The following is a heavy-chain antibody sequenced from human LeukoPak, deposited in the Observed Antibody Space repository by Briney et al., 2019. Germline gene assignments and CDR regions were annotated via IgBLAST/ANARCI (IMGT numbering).Heavy chain of an antibody. CDR3: ARRTSGAFAI. J-gene: IGHJ3*02. V-gene: IGHV3-48*03. CDR2: ISSSGSDK. Sequence: GGSLRLSCAASGFPFSDHEMNWVRQAPGRGLERVSYISSSGSDKYYPDSVKGRFTISRDNAKNSLYLQMNSLRAEDTAVYYCARRTSGAFAIRGQGTKVTVSS. CDR1: GFPFSDHE.